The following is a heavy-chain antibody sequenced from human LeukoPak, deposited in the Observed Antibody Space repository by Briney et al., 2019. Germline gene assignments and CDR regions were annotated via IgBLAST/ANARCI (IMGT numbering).Heavy chain of an antibody. J-gene: IGHJ4*02. CDR1: GFPFSYYG. CDR2: IRFDGDDT. D-gene: IGHD4-17*01. CDR3: AKGSRYGDYGAYYFDY. Sequence: GGSLRLSCAASGFPFSYYGFHWVRQAPGKGLEWVAFIRFDGDDTYYSESVKGRFTISRDTSRSTLYLQMNSLRAEDTAVYYCAKGSRYGDYGAYYFDYWGQGTLVTVSS. V-gene: IGHV3-30*02.